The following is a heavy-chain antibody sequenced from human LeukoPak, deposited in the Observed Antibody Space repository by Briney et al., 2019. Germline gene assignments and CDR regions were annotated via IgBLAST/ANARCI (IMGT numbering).Heavy chain of an antibody. V-gene: IGHV3-9*01. CDR3: AKDSGGNGAYFYAMDV. D-gene: IGHD4-23*01. CDR1: GFAFHNYA. CDR2: INWNSDTK. Sequence: GGSLRLSCVGSGFAFHNYAMHWVRRPPGKGLEWVSAINWNSDTKAYADSVKGRFTISRDRARNSLYLQMDSLRPEDTALYYCAKDSGGNGAYFYAMDVWGQGTSVTVSS. J-gene: IGHJ6*02.